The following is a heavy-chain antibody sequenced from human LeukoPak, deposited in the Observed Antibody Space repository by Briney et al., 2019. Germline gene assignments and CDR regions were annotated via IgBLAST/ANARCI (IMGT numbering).Heavy chain of an antibody. CDR3: ARDIATQYYYDSSGSSNDY. V-gene: IGHV3-30-3*01. CDR1: GFTFSSYA. D-gene: IGHD3-22*01. CDR2: ISYDGSNK. Sequence: GGSLRLSCAASGFTFSSYAMHWVRQAPGKGLEWVAVISYDGSNKYYADSVKGRFTISRDNSKNTLYLQMNSLRAEDTAVYYCARDIATQYYYDSSGSSNDYWGQGTLVTVSS. J-gene: IGHJ4*02.